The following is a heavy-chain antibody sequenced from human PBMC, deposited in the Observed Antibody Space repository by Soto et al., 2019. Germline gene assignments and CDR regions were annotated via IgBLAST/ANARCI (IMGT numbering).Heavy chain of an antibody. Sequence: VQLVESGGDLVQPGGSLRLSCAASAFTFSSYNMNWVRQAPGKGLEWISYINSGSSTIYYADSVKGRFTISRDNAKNSLYLQMNSLRAEDTAVYYCARFAGHTSCHFDYWGQGTLVTVSS. V-gene: IGHV3-48*01. J-gene: IGHJ4*02. CDR3: ARFAGHTSCHFDY. D-gene: IGHD2-2*02. CDR2: INSGSSTI. CDR1: AFTFSSYN.